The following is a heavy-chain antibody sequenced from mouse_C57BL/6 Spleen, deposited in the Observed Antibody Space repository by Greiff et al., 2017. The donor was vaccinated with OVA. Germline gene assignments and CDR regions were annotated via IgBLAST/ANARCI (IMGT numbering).Heavy chain of an antibody. CDR1: GFTFSSYA. CDR3: TRQLRLHYAMDY. Sequence: EVHLVESGEGLVKPGGSLKLSCAASGFTFSSYAMSWVRQTPEKRLAWVAYISSGGDYIYYADTVKGRFTISRDNARNTLYLQMSSLKSEDTAMYYCTRQLRLHYAMDYWGQGTSVTVSS. CDR2: ISSGGDYI. J-gene: IGHJ4*01. D-gene: IGHD3-2*02. V-gene: IGHV5-9-1*02.